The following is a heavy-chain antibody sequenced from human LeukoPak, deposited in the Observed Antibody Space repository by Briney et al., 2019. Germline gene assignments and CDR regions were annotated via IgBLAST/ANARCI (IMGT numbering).Heavy chain of an antibody. J-gene: IGHJ3*01. CDR2: INSDGSEG. CDR3: ARSSYSSSSSV. V-gene: IGHV3-7*03. CDR1: GFTFSGFW. Sequence: GGSLRLSCAVSGFTFSGFWLSWSRKAPGKGREGVASINSDGSEGYYADVVKGRFTISRDNAKNSLYLQINSLRAEDTAVYYCARSSYSSSSSVWGQGTMVTVSS. D-gene: IGHD6-6*01.